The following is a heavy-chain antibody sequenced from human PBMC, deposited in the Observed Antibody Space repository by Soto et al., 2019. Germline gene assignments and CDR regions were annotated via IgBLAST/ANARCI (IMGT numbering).Heavy chain of an antibody. V-gene: IGHV3-9*01. CDR3: AKGQTDYYYYYMDV. CDR1: GFTFDDYA. J-gene: IGHJ6*03. CDR2: ISWNSGSI. Sequence: EVQLVESGGGLVQPGRSLRLSCAASGFTFDDYAMHWVRQAPGKGLEWVSGISWNSGSIGYADSVKGRFTISRDNVKNSLYLQMKSLRAEDTALYYCAKGQTDYYYYYMDVWGKGTTVTVSS.